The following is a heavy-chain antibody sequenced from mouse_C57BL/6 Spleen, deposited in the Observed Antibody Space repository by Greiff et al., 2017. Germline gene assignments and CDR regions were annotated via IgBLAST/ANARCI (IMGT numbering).Heavy chain of an antibody. Sequence: VQLKESGPGMVKPSQSLSLTCTVTGYSITSGYDWHWIRHFPGNKLEWMGYISYSGSTNYNPSLKSRIPITHDTSKNHFFLKLNSVTTEDTATYYCARANWDNYFDYWGQGTTLTVSS. CDR1: GYSITSGYD. D-gene: IGHD4-1*01. CDR3: ARANWDNYFDY. V-gene: IGHV3-1*01. J-gene: IGHJ2*01. CDR2: ISYSGST.